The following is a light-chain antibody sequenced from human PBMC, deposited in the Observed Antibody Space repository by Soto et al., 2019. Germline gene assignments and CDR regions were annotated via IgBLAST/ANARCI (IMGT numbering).Light chain of an antibody. CDR3: PQYNNWPIT. CDR2: GAS. CDR1: QNILTN. V-gene: IGKV3-15*01. J-gene: IGKJ5*01. Sequence: EIVMTQSPGTLSVSPGERATLSCRASQNILTNLAWYQQRPGQSPRLVIYGASTRAIDIPARFSGSGSGPEFTLTISSLQSEDFVVYYCPQYNNWPITFGPGTRLEIK.